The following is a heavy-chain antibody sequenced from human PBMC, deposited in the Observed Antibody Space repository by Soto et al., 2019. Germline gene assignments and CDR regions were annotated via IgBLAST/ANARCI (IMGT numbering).Heavy chain of an antibody. D-gene: IGHD3-22*01. J-gene: IGHJ4*02. CDR3: ARGVGSSGTYRDY. CDR1: GFTVSSNY. CDR2: IYSGGST. Sequence: PGGSLRLSCAASGFTVSSNYMSWVRQAPGKGLEWVSVIYSGGSTYYADSVKGRFTISRDNSKNTLYLQMNSLRAEDTAVYYCARGVGSSGTYRDYWGQGTLVTVSS. V-gene: IGHV3-53*01.